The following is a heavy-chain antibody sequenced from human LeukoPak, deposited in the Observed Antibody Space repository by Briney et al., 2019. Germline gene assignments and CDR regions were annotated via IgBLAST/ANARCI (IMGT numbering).Heavy chain of an antibody. CDR2: INDSGSV. D-gene: IGHD2-15*01. CDR1: SGSFSGYY. J-gene: IGHJ4*02. V-gene: IGHV4-34*01. Sequence: SSETLSLTCAVYSGSFSGYYWSWIRQPPGKGLEWIGEINDSGSVNCNPSLKNRVTLSVDTSKNQFSLRLSSVAAADTAVYYCARRLLDSGASQVSDDWGQGTLVTVSS. CDR3: ARRLLDSGASQVSDD.